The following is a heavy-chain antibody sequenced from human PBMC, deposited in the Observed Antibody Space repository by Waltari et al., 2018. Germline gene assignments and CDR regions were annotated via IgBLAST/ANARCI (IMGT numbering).Heavy chain of an antibody. CDR2: IYTSGSI. D-gene: IGHD2-21*01. V-gene: IGHV4-4*07. CDR3: AREGVQVAGYYYYYYMDV. J-gene: IGHJ6*03. CDR1: GGSISSYY. Sequence: QVQLQESGPGLVKPSETLSLTCTVSGGSISSYYWSWIRQPAGKGLEWIGRIYTSGSINYNPSPKSRVTMSVDTSNNQFSLKLSSVTAADTAVYYCAREGVQVAGYYYYYYMDVWGKGTTVTVSS.